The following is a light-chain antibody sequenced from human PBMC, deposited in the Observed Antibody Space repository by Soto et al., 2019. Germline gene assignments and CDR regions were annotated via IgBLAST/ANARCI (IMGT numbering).Light chain of an antibody. CDR2: AAS. Sequence: DIQMTQSPSSVSASVGDRVTITCRASQGISSWLAWYQQKPGKAPKLLIYAASSLQSGVPSRFSGIGSGKDFTPAIRSLHPEDFATYICKQATVFPISFGHGTGREI. J-gene: IGKJ5*01. CDR3: KQATVFPIS. CDR1: QGISSW. V-gene: IGKV1-12*01.